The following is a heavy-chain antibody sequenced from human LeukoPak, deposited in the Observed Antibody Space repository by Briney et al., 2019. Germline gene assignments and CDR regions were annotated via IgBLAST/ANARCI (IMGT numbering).Heavy chain of an antibody. CDR3: ATDGTGVLRYFDWSLPRDY. D-gene: IGHD3-9*01. J-gene: IGHJ4*02. CDR1: GYTFTSYG. V-gene: IGHV1-18*01. Sequence: GASVKVSCKASGYTFTSYGISWVRQAPGQGLEWMGWISAYNGNTNYAQKLQGRVTMTTDTSTSTAYMELSSLRSEDTAVYYCATDGTGVLRYFDWSLPRDYWGQGTLVTVSS. CDR2: ISAYNGNT.